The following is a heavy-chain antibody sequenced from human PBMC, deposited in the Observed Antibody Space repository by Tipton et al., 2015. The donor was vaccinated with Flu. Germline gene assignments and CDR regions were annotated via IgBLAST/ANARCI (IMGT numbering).Heavy chain of an antibody. D-gene: IGHD6-13*01. CDR2: IYTSGRT. CDR3: ARAGGSDSWYVY. V-gene: IGHV4-4*07. J-gene: IGHJ4*02. Sequence: TLSLTCSVSGDSMRSYYWSWIRQPAGKGLEWIGRIYTSGRTDYNPSLKSRITISVDTSNNLFSLNLRSVSAADTAVYYCARAGGSDSWYVYWGQGTLVTVSS. CDR1: GDSMRSYY.